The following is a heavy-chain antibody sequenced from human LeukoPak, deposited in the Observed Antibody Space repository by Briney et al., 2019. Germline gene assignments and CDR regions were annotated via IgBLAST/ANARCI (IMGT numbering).Heavy chain of an antibody. D-gene: IGHD3-10*01. V-gene: IGHV6-1*01. J-gene: IGHJ4*02. CDR2: TYYRSKWCT. Sequence: SQTLSLTCAISGDSVSINSAAWHWIRQPPSRGLEWLGRTYYRSKWCTEYAVSVISRITISPDTSKSQFSLQLNSVTPEDTAVYYCARDPRSGGQPVSGAFDFWGQGSLVTVSS. CDR3: ARDPRSGGQPVSGAFDF. CDR1: GDSVSINSAA.